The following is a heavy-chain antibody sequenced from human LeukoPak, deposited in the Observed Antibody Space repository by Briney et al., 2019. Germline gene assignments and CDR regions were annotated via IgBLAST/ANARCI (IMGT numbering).Heavy chain of an antibody. D-gene: IGHD3-10*01. CDR3: ARGAHYGSGSYYYYYYMDV. CDR2: MNPNSGNT. V-gene: IGHV1-8*03. CDR1: GYTFTSYD. Sequence: GASVKVSCKASGYTFTSYDINWVRQATGQGLEWMGWMNPNSGNTGYAQKFQGRVTITRNTSISTAYMELSSLRSEDTAVYYCARGAHYGSGSYYYYYYMDVWGKGTTVTVSS. J-gene: IGHJ6*03.